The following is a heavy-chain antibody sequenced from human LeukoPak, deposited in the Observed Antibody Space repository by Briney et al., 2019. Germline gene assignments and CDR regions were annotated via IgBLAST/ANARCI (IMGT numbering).Heavy chain of an antibody. CDR2: INPNSGGT. D-gene: IGHD2-8*01. CDR1: GYTFTGYY. V-gene: IGHV1-2*02. J-gene: IGHJ5*02. CDR3: ARDLAALCRTNGVCYTVDP. Sequence: ASVKVSRKASGYTFTGYYMHWVRQAPGQGLEWMGWINPNSGGTNYAQKFQGRVTMTRDTSISTAYMELSRLRSDDTAVYYCARDLAALCRTNGVCYTVDPWGQGTLVTVSS.